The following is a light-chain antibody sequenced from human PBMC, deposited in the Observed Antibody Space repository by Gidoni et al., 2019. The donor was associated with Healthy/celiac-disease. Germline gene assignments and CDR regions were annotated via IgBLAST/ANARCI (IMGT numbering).Light chain of an antibody. J-gene: IGKJ1*01. CDR3: QQRSNWWWT. V-gene: IGKV3-11*01. CDR2: DAS. Sequence: EIVLTQSPATLSLSPGERATLSCRASQSVSSYLAWYQQKPGQAPRLLIYDASNRATGIPARFSGSGSGTDFTLTISSLEPEDFAVYYCQQRSNWWWTFXXXTKVEIK. CDR1: QSVSSY.